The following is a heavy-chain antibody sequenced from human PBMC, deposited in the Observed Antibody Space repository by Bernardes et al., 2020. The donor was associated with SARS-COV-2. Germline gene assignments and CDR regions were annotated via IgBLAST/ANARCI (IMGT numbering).Heavy chain of an antibody. CDR1: GGSFHGYF. J-gene: IGHJ5*02. Sequence: SEPLSLTCDVKGGSFHGYFWSWIRQSPAKGLEFIGEVIDTGSANYNPSLKRRVILSADKSKRQFSLNLTSLTAADTGLYFCARRRIGVTLWFDTWGLGILVTVSS. D-gene: IGHD6-19*01. CDR3: ARRRIGVTLWFDT. CDR2: VIDTGSA. V-gene: IGHV4-34*12.